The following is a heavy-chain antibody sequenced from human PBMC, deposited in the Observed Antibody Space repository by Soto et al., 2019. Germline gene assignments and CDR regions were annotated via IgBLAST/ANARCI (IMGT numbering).Heavy chain of an antibody. CDR3: ERDTYSISWYPTIGAFDI. CDR2: IIPIFGTA. D-gene: IGHD6-13*01. V-gene: IGHV1-69*01. J-gene: IGHJ3*02. CDR1: GGTFSSYA. Sequence: QVQLVQSGAEVKKPGSSVKVSCKASGGTFSSYAISWVRQAPGQGLEWMGGIIPIFGTANYAQKFQGRVTITADESTNTAYMEPSSLRAKDTAVYYCERDTYSISWYPTIGAFDIWGQGTMVTVSS.